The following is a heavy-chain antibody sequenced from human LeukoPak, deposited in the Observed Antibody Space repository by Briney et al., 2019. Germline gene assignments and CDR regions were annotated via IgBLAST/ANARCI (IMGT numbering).Heavy chain of an antibody. J-gene: IGHJ4*02. Sequence: GRSLRLSCAASGFTFDDYAMHWVRQAPGKGLEWVSGISWNSGSIGYADSVKGRFTISRDNAKNSLYLQMNSPRAEDTALYYCAKDTNVDTAMTTFDYWGQGTLVTVSS. CDR1: GFTFDDYA. CDR3: AKDTNVDTAMTTFDY. D-gene: IGHD5-18*01. V-gene: IGHV3-9*01. CDR2: ISWNSGSI.